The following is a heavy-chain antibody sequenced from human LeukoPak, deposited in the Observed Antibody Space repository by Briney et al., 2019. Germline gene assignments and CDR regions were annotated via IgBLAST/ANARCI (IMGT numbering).Heavy chain of an antibody. D-gene: IGHD2-2*02. CDR3: AKVFGYCSSTSCYIAPNDAFDI. J-gene: IGHJ3*02. Sequence: GGSLRLSCAASGFTFSSYAMSWVRQAPGKGLEWVSAISGSGGSTYYADSVKGRFTTSRDNSKNTLYLQMNSLRAEDTAVYYCAKVFGYCSSTSCYIAPNDAFDIWGQGTMVTVSS. CDR2: ISGSGGST. V-gene: IGHV3-23*01. CDR1: GFTFSSYA.